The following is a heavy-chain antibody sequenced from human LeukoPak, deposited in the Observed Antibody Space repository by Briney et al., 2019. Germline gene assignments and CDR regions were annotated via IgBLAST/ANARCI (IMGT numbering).Heavy chain of an antibody. V-gene: IGHV3-48*03. CDR2: ISSSGSTI. CDR3: ARAPGGYYYEGDY. D-gene: IGHD3-22*01. Sequence: GGSLRLSCAASGFTFSSYKMNWVRQAPGKGLEWVSYISSSGSTIYYADSVKGRFTISRDNAKNSLYLQMNSLRAEDTAVYYCARAPGGYYYEGDYWGQGTLVTVSS. CDR1: GFTFSSYK. J-gene: IGHJ4*02.